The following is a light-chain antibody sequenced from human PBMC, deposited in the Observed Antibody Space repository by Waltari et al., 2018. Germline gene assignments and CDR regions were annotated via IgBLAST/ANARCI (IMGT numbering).Light chain of an antibody. Sequence: DIVMTQSPDSLAVSLGERATINCQSSQSVLYSSKNKNYLAWYQQKPGQAPKLLIYRASTRESGVPDRFSGSGSGTDFTLTISSLQAEDVAVYYCQQYYGNPRTFGQGTKLEIK. CDR3: QQYYGNPRT. CDR1: QSVLYSSKNKNY. CDR2: RAS. J-gene: IGKJ2*01. V-gene: IGKV4-1*01.